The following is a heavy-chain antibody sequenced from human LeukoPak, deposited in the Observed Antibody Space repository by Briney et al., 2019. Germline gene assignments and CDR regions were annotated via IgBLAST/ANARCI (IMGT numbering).Heavy chain of an antibody. D-gene: IGHD3-16*02. CDR2: ISGSGGST. CDR3: ARPYDYVWGSYRYRYYYYGMDV. Sequence: GGSLRLPCAASGFTFSSYAMSWVRQAPGKGLEWVSAISGSGGSTYYADSVKGRFTISRDNSKNTLYLQMNSLRAEDTAVYYCARPYDYVWGSYRYRYYYYGMDVWGQGTTVTVSS. J-gene: IGHJ6*02. V-gene: IGHV3-23*01. CDR1: GFTFSSYA.